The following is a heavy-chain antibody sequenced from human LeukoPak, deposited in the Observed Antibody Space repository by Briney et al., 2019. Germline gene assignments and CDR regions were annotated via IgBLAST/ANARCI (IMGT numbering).Heavy chain of an antibody. V-gene: IGHV4-30-4*01. J-gene: IGHJ4*02. Sequence: PSQTLSLTCTVSGGSISSGDNYWSWIRQPPGRGLEWIGYIYYSGSTYYNASLKSRVTMSVDTSKNQFSLKLSSVTAADTAVYYCARDRICSGGSCSYSHFDYWGQGTLVTVSS. CDR2: IYYSGST. D-gene: IGHD2-15*01. CDR3: ARDRICSGGSCSYSHFDY. CDR1: GGSISSGDNY.